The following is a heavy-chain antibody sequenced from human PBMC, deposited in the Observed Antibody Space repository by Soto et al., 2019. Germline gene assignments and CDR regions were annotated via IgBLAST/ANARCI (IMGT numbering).Heavy chain of an antibody. J-gene: IGHJ4*02. V-gene: IGHV3-33*01. D-gene: IGHD3-22*01. CDR3: ARDRFRRDYASSGYGGYYFDY. Sequence: GGSLRLSCAASGFTFSSYGMHWVRQAPGKGLEWVAVIWYDGSNKYYADSVKGRFTISRDNSKNTLYLQMNSLRAEDTAVYYCARDRFRRDYASSGYGGYYFDYWGQGTLVTVSS. CDR2: IWYDGSNK. CDR1: GFTFSSYG.